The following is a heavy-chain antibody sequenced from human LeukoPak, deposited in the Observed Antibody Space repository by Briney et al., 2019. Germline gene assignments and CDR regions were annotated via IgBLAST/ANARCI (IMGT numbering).Heavy chain of an antibody. Sequence: SETLSLTCTVSDGSITNYYWSWIRQPPGKGLEWIGYIYYSGSTNYNPSLKSRVTISVDTSKNQFSLKLSSVTAADTAVYYCAREGTRAGIDYDFWSGYYTSWFDPWGQGTLVTVSS. CDR2: IYYSGST. CDR1: DGSITNYY. D-gene: IGHD3-3*01. CDR3: AREGTRAGIDYDFWSGYYTSWFDP. V-gene: IGHV4-59*01. J-gene: IGHJ5*02.